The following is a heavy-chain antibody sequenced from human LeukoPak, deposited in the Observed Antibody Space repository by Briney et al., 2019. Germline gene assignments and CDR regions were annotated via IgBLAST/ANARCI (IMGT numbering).Heavy chain of an antibody. V-gene: IGHV3-23*01. D-gene: IGHD4/OR15-4a*01. Sequence: GGSLRLSCAASGFTFSTYAMSWVRQAPGKGLEWLSTIGGGGRDTFYADSVNGRFTVSRDNSKNTLYLQMSSLRAEDTAVYFCAKNRGANYYNYYMDVWGKGTTVTVSS. CDR1: GFTFSTYA. J-gene: IGHJ6*03. CDR2: IGGGGRDT. CDR3: AKNRGANYYNYYMDV.